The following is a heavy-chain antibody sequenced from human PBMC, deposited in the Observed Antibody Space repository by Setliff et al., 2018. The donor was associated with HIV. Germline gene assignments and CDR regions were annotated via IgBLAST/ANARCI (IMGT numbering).Heavy chain of an antibody. CDR1: GFTFSNAW. CDR3: TSESIAVST. CDR2: IKSKTDGGTT. V-gene: IGHV3-15*07. D-gene: IGHD1-26*01. J-gene: IGHJ4*02. Sequence: PGGSLRLSCAASGFTFSNAWMNWVRQAPGKGLEWVGRIKSKTDGGTTDCAAPVKGRFTIPRDDSRAIAHLQMNNLRTDDTGVYYCTSESIAVSTWGQGTLVTVSS.